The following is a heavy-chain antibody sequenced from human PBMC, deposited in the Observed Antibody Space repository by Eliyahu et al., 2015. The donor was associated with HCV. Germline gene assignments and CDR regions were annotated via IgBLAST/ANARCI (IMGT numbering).Heavy chain of an antibody. CDR3: ARAYYDFWSGYYTNFDY. Sequence: QLQLQESGPGLVKPSETLSLTCTVSGGSISSSSYYWGWIRQPPGKGLEWIGSIYXSGSTYYNPSLKSRVTISVDTSKNQFSLKLSSVTAADTAVYYCARAYYDFWSGYYTNFDYWGQGTLVTVSS. CDR2: IYXSGST. CDR1: GGSISSSSYY. J-gene: IGHJ4*02. D-gene: IGHD3-3*01. V-gene: IGHV4-39*01.